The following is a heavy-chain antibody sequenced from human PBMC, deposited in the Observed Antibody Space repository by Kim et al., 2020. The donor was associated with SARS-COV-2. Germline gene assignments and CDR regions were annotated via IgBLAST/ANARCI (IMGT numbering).Heavy chain of an antibody. CDR1: GFTFRSYW. D-gene: IGHD3-3*01. Sequence: GGSLRLSCAASGFTFRSYWMSWVRQAPGKGLEWVANIKQDGSEKYYVDSVKGRFTISRDNAKNSLYLQMNSLRAEDTAVYYCARVSYDGPFDYWGQGTLVTVSS. V-gene: IGHV3-7*01. J-gene: IGHJ4*02. CDR3: ARVSYDGPFDY. CDR2: IKQDGSEK.